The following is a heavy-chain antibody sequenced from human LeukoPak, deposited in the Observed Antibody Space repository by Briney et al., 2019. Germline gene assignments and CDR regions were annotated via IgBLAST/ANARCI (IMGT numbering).Heavy chain of an antibody. CDR2: IYYSGST. D-gene: IGHD5-18*01. V-gene: IGHV4-39*01. CDR3: ARQSGYSYGYIGY. J-gene: IGHJ4*02. Sequence: SETLSLTCTVSGGSISSSSYYWGWIRQPPGKGLEWIGSIYYSGSTYYNPSLKSRVTISVDTFKNQFSLKLSSVTAADTAVYYCARQSGYSYGYIGYWGQGTLVTVSS. CDR1: GGSISSSSYY.